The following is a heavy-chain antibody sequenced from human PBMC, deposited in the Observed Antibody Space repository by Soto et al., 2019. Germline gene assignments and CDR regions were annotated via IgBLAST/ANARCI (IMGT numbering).Heavy chain of an antibody. CDR3: TTGSVEGV. D-gene: IGHD2-15*01. CDR2: IKTNSEGGTT. CDR1: GFPFSKPG. Sequence: EVQLVESGGGLVKPGGSLKPSVAPSGFPFSKPGMNWARKAPGKGLEWVGRIKTNSEGGTTDYAAPVQGRFSLSRDDSRNTLSLQMNSLKTDDTAVYYCTTGSVEGVWGQGATVTVSS. V-gene: IGHV3-15*07. J-gene: IGHJ6*02.